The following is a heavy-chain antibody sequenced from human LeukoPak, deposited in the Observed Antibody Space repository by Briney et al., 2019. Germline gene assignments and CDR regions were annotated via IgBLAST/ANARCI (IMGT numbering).Heavy chain of an antibody. CDR3: ARAGVWDYSDSSGYHNAAFDI. CDR2: INPSSGST. CDR1: GYTFTDYY. V-gene: IGHV1-2*02. D-gene: IGHD3-22*01. Sequence: ASVKVSCKASGYTFTDYYMHWVRQAPGHGLEWIGWINPSSGSTNSAQKFQGRVTVTRDTSISTAYMDLSRLRSDDTAVYYCARAGVWDYSDSSGYHNAAFDIWGQGTMVTVSS. J-gene: IGHJ3*02.